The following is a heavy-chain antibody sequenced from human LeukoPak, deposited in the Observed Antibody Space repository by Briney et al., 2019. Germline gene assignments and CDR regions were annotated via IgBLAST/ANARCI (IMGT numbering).Heavy chain of an antibody. Sequence: GGSLRLSCAASGFTFSDYYMTWIRQAPGKGLEWVSYVSGSGSPIYYADSVKGRFTVSRDNAKNSLYLQMNSLRAEDTAVYYCARASLVGALRGYFDYWGQGTLVTVSS. CDR1: GFTFSDYY. D-gene: IGHD1-26*01. CDR2: VSGSGSPI. V-gene: IGHV3-11*04. CDR3: ARASLVGALRGYFDY. J-gene: IGHJ4*02.